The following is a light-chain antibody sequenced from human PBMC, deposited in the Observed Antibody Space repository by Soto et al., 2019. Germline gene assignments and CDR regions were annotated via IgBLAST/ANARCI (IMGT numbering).Light chain of an antibody. V-gene: IGLV2-23*01. CDR1: TSDVGSYSL. J-gene: IGLJ1*01. Sequence: QSALTQPASVSGSPGQSITMSCTGTTSDVGSYSLLSWYQQHPGKAPKLMIYEDSKRPSGVSNRFSGSKSGNTASLTISGLQAEDEDDYYCYSYADSSIDVFGTGTKLTVL. CDR2: EDS. CDR3: YSYADSSIDV.